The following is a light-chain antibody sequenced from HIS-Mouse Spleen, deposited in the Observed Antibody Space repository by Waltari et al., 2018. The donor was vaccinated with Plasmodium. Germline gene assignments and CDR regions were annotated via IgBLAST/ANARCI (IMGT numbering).Light chain of an antibody. J-gene: IGLJ3*02. CDR3: YSTDSSGNHRV. Sequence: SYELTQPPSVSVSPGQTARITCPGDALPKNYASWYQQKSGQAPVRVIYEDRKRPAGSPERFSGSSSGTMATLSISGAQVEDEADYYWYSTDSSGNHRVFGGGTKLTVL. CDR2: EDR. V-gene: IGLV3-10*01. CDR1: ALPKNY.